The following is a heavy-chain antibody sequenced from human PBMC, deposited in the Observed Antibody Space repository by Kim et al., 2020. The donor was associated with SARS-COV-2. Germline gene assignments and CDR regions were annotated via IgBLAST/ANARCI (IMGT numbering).Heavy chain of an antibody. V-gene: IGHV4-34*01. D-gene: IGHD5-18*01. CDR2: INHSGST. J-gene: IGHJ6*02. CDR3: ARGSEAIQLWFGFGRGGMDV. CDR1: GGSFSGYY. Sequence: SETLSLTCAVYGGSFSGYYWSWIRQPPGKGLEWIGEINHSGSTNYNPSLKSRVTISVDTSKNQFSLKLSSVTAADTAVYYCARGSEAIQLWFGFGRGGMDVWGQGTTVTVSS.